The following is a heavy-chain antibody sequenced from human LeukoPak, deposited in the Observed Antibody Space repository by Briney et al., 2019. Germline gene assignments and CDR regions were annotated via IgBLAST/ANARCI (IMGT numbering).Heavy chain of an antibody. CDR2: ISYDGSNK. J-gene: IGHJ4*02. V-gene: IGHV3-30*18. D-gene: IGHD4-23*01. Sequence: GRSLRLSCAASGFTFSSYGMHWVRQAPGKGLEWVAVISYDGSNKYYADSVKGRFTISRDNYKNTLYLQMNSLRAEDTAVYYCAKLIDYGGNSVSYWGQGTLVTVSS. CDR1: GFTFSSYG. CDR3: AKLIDYGGNSVSY.